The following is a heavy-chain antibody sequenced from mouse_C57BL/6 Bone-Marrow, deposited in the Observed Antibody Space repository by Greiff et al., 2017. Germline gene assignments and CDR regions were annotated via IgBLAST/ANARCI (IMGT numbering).Heavy chain of an antibody. J-gene: IGHJ3*01. Sequence: VQLKQSGPELVKPGASVKISCKASGYTFTDYYMNWVKQSHGKSLEWIGDINPNNGGTSYNQKFKGKATLTVDKSSSTAYLELCRLTSEESAVDYCARSNDGYPSWYAYWGQEALVTVSA. V-gene: IGHV1-26*01. CDR1: GYTFTDYY. CDR2: INPNNGGT. D-gene: IGHD2-3*01. CDR3: ARSNDGYPSWYAY.